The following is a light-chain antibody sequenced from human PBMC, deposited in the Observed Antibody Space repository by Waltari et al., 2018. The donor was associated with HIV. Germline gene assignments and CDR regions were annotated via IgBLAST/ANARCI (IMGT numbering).Light chain of an antibody. CDR3: CSHAGSSIYFV. V-gene: IGLV2-23*02. J-gene: IGLJ1*01. Sequence: QSALTQPASVSGSPGPSITIPCTGTSSDVGSYNLVSWYQQHPGKAPKVMIYEVNKRPSGVSNRFSGSKSGNTASLTISGLQAEDEAEYYCCSHAGSSIYFVFGTGTKVTVL. CDR1: SSDVGSYNL. CDR2: EVN.